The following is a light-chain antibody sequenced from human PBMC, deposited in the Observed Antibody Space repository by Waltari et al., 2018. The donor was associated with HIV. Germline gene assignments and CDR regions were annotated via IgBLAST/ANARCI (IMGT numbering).Light chain of an antibody. Sequence: QSALTQPASVSGSPGQSITISCTGTSSDVGSYNLVSWYQQHPGKAPKLMIYEGSTRPSGVSNRFSGSKSGNTASLTISGLQAEDEADYYCCSYAGSSLYVFGTGTKVTVL. CDR2: EGS. CDR1: SSDVGSYNL. V-gene: IGLV2-23*01. J-gene: IGLJ1*01. CDR3: CSYAGSSLYV.